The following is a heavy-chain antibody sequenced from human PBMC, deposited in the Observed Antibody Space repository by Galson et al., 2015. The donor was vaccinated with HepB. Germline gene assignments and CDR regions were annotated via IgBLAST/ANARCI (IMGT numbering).Heavy chain of an antibody. CDR2: ISYTGSYT. CDR1: GFSFNYFP. V-gene: IGHV3-30-3*01. D-gene: IGHD4-17*01. J-gene: IGHJ2*01. CDR3: VRPRGAGAGDYQNWYFDL. Sequence: SLRLSCAASGFSFNYFPMHWVRQAPGKGLEWVAVISYTGSYTAYADFRRGRFTISRDNSKNALYLQMNSLRVEDTALYYCVRPRGAGAGDYQNWYFDLWGRGTLVTVSS.